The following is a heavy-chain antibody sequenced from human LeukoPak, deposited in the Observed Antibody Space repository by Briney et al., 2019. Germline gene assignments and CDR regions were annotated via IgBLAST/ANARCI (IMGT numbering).Heavy chain of an antibody. CDR3: ARHVHYDFWSGYPTDLNYYYYMDV. D-gene: IGHD3-3*01. CDR2: IYPGDSDT. CDR1: GYSFTSYW. Sequence: GESLKISCKGSGYSFTSYWIGWVRPMPGKGLEWMGIIYPGDSDTRYSPSFQGQVTISADKSISTAYLQWSSLKASDTAMYYCARHVHYDFWSGYPTDLNYYYYMDVWGKGTTVTVSS. J-gene: IGHJ6*03. V-gene: IGHV5-51*01.